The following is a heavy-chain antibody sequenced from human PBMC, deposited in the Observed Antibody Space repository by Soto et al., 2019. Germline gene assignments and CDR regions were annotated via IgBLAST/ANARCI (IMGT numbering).Heavy chain of an antibody. J-gene: IGHJ5*02. CDR1: GFSFSSYA. V-gene: IGHV3-23*01. CDR2: LNGAGGNT. D-gene: IGHD6-13*01. CDR3: AKAYSSSWPNNWFDP. Sequence: EVQLLESGGGLVQPGGSPRLSCATSGFSFSSYAMNWVRQAPGKGLEWVSGLNGAGGNTYYADSVKGRFTISRDNSKNTLYLQMNSLRAEDTAIYYCAKAYSSSWPNNWFDPWGQGTLVTVSS.